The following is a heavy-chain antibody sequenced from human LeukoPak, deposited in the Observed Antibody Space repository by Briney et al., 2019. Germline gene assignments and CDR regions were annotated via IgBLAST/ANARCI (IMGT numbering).Heavy chain of an antibody. CDR2: IYTSGST. CDR1: GGSVSSGSYY. CDR3: ARGGESYKTVWFGELPTGWFDP. J-gene: IGHJ5*02. V-gene: IGHV4-61*02. Sequence: SETLSLTCTVSGGSVSSGSYYWSWIRQPAGKGLEWIGRIYTSGSTNYNPSLKSRVTISVDTSKNQFSLKLSSVTAADTAVYYCARGGESYKTVWFGELPTGWFDPWGQGTLVTVSS. D-gene: IGHD3-10*01.